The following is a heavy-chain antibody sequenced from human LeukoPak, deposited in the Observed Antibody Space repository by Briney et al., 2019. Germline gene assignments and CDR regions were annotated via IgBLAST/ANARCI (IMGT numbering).Heavy chain of an antibody. CDR1: GFTFDDHG. D-gene: IGHD3-22*01. V-gene: IGHV3-20*01. J-gene: IGHJ3*02. Sequence: GGSLRLSCAASGFTFDDHGMTWVRQAPGKGLEWVSGINWNGGSRSYADSVKGRFTISRDNAKNSLFLQMNSLRAEDTALYHCARYYYESGGYYLGDAFDIWGQGTMVTVSS. CDR2: INWNGGSR. CDR3: ARYYYESGGYYLGDAFDI.